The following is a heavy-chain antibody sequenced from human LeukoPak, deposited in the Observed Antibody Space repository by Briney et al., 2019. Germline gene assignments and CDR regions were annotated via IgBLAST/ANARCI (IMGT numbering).Heavy chain of an antibody. CDR3: AKGTTLDWFDP. CDR1: GFTFSSYA. Sequence: QTGGSLRLSCVASGFTFSSYAMSWVRQAPGKGLEWVSAISGSGGSTYYADSVKGRFTISRDNSKNTLYPRMNSLRAEDTAVYYCAKGTTLDWFDPWGQGTLVTVSS. D-gene: IGHD4-17*01. CDR2: ISGSGGST. J-gene: IGHJ5*02. V-gene: IGHV3-23*01.